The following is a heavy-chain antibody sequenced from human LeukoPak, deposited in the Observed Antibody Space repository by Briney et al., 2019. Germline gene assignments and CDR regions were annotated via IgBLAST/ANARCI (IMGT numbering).Heavy chain of an antibody. CDR3: ARGYYYGSGRSANWFDP. CDR2: IYYSGSP. Sequence: SETLSLTCTVSGGSIISGGYYWSWIRQHPGKGLEWVGYIYYSGSPYYNPSLKSRVTISVDTSKNQFSLKLSSVTAADTAVYYCARGYYYGSGRSANWFDPWGQGTLVTVSS. V-gene: IGHV4-31*03. CDR1: GGSIISGGYY. D-gene: IGHD3-10*01. J-gene: IGHJ5*02.